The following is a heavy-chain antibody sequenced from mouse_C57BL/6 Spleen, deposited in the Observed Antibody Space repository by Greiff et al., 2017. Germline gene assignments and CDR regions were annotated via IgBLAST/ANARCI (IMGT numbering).Heavy chain of an antibody. J-gene: IGHJ4*01. CDR1: GYTFTDYE. V-gene: IGHV1-15*01. CDR2: IDPETGGT. Sequence: QVQLQQSGAELVRPGASVTLSCKASGYTFTDYEMHWVKQTPVHGLEWIGAIDPETGGTAYNQKFKGKAILTADKSSSTAYMELRSLKSEDSAVYYSTITTVVATWMDYWGQGTSVTVSS. D-gene: IGHD1-1*01. CDR3: TITTVVATWMDY.